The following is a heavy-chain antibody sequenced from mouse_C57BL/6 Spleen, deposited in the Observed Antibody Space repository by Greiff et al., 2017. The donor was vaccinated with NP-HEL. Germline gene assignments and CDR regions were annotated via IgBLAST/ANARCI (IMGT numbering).Heavy chain of an antibody. CDR3: ARGGFTTVVDYFDY. J-gene: IGHJ2*01. V-gene: IGHV5-16*01. Sequence: EVHLVESEGGLVQPGSSMKLSCTASGFTFSDYYMAWVRQVPEKGLEWVANINYDGSSTYYLDSLKSRFIISRDNAKNILYLQMSSLKSEDTATYYCARGGFTTVVDYFDYWGQGTTLTVSS. D-gene: IGHD1-1*01. CDR2: INYDGSST. CDR1: GFTFSDYY.